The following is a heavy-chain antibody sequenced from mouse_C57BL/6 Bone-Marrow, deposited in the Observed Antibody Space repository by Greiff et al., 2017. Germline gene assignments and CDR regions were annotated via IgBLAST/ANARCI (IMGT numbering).Heavy chain of an antibody. CDR3: ASNYGNYGYWYFDV. CDR2: IWTGGGT. D-gene: IGHD2-1*01. V-gene: IGHV2-9-1*01. J-gene: IGHJ1*03. Sequence: VKLMESGPGLVAPSQSLSITCTVSGFSLTSYAISWVRQPPGKGLEWLGVIWTGGGTNYNSALKSRLSISKDNSKSQVFLKMNSLQTDDTARYYCASNYGNYGYWYFDVWGTGTTVTVSS. CDR1: GFSLTSYA.